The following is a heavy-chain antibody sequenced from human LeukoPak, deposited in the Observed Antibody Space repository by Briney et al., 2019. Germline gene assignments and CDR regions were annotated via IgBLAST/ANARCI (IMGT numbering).Heavy chain of an antibody. CDR3: ARVSQGGVPAATPYYYYYYMDV. D-gene: IGHD2-2*01. CDR2: IYTSGST. V-gene: IGHV4-61*02. CDR1: GGSISSGSYY. Sequence: PSETLSLTCTVSGGSISSGSYYWSWIRQPAGKGLEWIGRIYTSGSTNYNPSLKSRVTMSVDTSKNQFSLKLSSVTAADTAVYYCARVSQGGVPAATPYYYYYYMDVWGKGTTVTISS. J-gene: IGHJ6*03.